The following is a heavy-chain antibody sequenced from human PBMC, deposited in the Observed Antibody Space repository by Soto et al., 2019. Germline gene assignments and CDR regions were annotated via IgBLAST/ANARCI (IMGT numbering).Heavy chain of an antibody. J-gene: IGHJ5*01. V-gene: IGHV3-23*01. CDR1: GFSFDNYG. CDR3: AKDQSYGGPHNWFAS. CDR2: ISGSVEIT. D-gene: IGHD3-16*01. Sequence: PGGSLRLSCVASGFSFDNYGMAWVRQAPGKGLSWVSSISGSVEITYYADSVKGRFTIPRDNSKNTLYLEVNNLRAEDTALYYCAKDQSYGGPHNWFASWGQGVRVTVSS.